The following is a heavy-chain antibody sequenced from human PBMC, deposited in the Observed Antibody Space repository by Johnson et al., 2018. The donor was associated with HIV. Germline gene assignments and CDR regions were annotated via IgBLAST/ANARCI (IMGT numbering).Heavy chain of an antibody. Sequence: VQLVESWGGLVQPGGSLRLSCAASGFTFSSYGMHWVRQAPGKGLEWVSGIYSGGSTYYADSVQGRFTISRDNSKNKLYLQMNSLRAGDTALYYCARLDEIAAAGTGDAFDIWGQGTMVTVSS. CDR3: ARLDEIAAAGTGDAFDI. CDR2: IYSGGST. V-gene: IGHV3-66*01. D-gene: IGHD6-13*01. CDR1: GFTFSSYG. J-gene: IGHJ3*02.